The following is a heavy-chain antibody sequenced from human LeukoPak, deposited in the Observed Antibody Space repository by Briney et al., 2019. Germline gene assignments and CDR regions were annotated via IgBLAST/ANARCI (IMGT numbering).Heavy chain of an antibody. CDR2: INHSGST. CDR3: ARDYVGVAGTFDY. Sequence: SETLSLTCAAYGGSFSGYYWSWIRQPPGKGLEWIGEINHSGSTNYNPSLKSRVSISVDTSKNQFSLKLSSVTAADTAVYFCARDYVGVAGTFDYWGQGTLVTVSS. J-gene: IGHJ4*02. V-gene: IGHV4-34*01. D-gene: IGHD6-19*01. CDR1: GGSFSGYY.